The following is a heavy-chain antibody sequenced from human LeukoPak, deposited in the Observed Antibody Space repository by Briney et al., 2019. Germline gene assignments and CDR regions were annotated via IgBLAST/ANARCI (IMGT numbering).Heavy chain of an antibody. Sequence: GGSLRLSCAASGFTFSSYAMHWVRQAPGKGLEWGALISYDGSNKYYGDTVKGRFTISRDNSKNTLSLQMNSLRAEDTAVYYCTRVGRAWQPLGYFFDYWGQGTLVTVSS. V-gene: IGHV3-30*01. CDR1: GFTFSSYA. D-gene: IGHD5-12*01. J-gene: IGHJ4*02. CDR3: TRVGRAWQPLGYFFDY. CDR2: ISYDGSNK.